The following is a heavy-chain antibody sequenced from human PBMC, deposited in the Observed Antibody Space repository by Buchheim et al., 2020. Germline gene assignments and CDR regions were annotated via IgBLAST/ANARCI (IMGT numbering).Heavy chain of an antibody. CDR3: ANSAYSSSSALGY. D-gene: IGHD6-6*01. Sequence: QVQLVESGGGVVQPGRSLRLSCAASGFTFSSYGMHWVRQAPGKGLEWVAVISYDGSTKYYADSVKGRFTISRDNSKNTLYLQMNSLRAEDTAVYYCANSAYSSSSALGYWGQGTL. J-gene: IGHJ4*02. CDR1: GFTFSSYG. V-gene: IGHV3-30*18. CDR2: ISYDGSTK.